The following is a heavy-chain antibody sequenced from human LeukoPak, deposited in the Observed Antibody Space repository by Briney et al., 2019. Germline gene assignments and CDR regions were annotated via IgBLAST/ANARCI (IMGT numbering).Heavy chain of an antibody. CDR2: ISFSSSSI. J-gene: IGHJ3*01. V-gene: IGHV3-48*02. CDR1: GFTFSGYS. CDR3: VKTRGSQEVRAFEV. Sequence: GSLRLSCAVSGFTFSGYSMNWVRQTPGKELEWVSYISFSSSSIYYADSVKGRFTVSRDNAKNSLYLQMNSLRDEDTAVYYRVKTRGSQEVRAFEVWGQGTMVTVSS. D-gene: IGHD5-12*01.